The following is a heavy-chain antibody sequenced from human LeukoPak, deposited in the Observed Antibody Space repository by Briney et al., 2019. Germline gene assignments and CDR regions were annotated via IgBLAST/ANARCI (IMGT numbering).Heavy chain of an antibody. CDR1: GGSISGYY. CDR3: ARVGSGWYEEMATTIFDY. J-gene: IGHJ4*02. Sequence: PSETLSLTCTVSGGSISGYYWSWVRQPPGKGLEWIGYIYYSGSTNYNPSLKSRVTILVDTSKNQFSLKLTSVTAADTAVYYCARVGSGWYEEMATTIFDYWGQGTLVTVSS. D-gene: IGHD5-24*01. V-gene: IGHV4-59*08. CDR2: IYYSGST.